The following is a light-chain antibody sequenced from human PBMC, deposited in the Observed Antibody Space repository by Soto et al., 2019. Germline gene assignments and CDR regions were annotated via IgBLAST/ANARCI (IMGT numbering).Light chain of an antibody. CDR3: QQYYSTRLT. Sequence: DIVMTQSPDSLAVSLGERATINCKSSQSVLYSSNNKNYLVWYQQKPGQPPKLLIYWASTRESGVPDRFSGSGSGPDFTLTISSLQAEDVAVYYCQQYYSTRLTFGGGTKVEIK. CDR2: WAS. V-gene: IGKV4-1*01. J-gene: IGKJ4*01. CDR1: QSVLYSSNNKNY.